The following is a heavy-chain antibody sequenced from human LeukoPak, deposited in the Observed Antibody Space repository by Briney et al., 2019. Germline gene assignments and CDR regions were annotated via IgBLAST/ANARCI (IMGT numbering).Heavy chain of an antibody. D-gene: IGHD3-10*01. V-gene: IGHV3-74*01. J-gene: IGHJ3*01. CDR1: GFSFRSCW. CDR2: INGDGSTT. Sequence: RGSLRLSCAASGFSFRSCWMHWVRQAPGKELVWVSRINGDGSTTNYADSVRGRFTISRDNAKNTLYLQMNSLRADDSAVYFCASLVGSYYPPVEAFDVWGQGTMVTVSS. CDR3: ASLVGSYYPPVEAFDV.